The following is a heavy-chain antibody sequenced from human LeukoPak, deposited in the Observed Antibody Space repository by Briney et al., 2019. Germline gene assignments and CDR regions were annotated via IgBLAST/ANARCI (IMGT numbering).Heavy chain of an antibody. V-gene: IGHV4-39*01. Sequence: SETLSLTCTVSGGSLSSSSYYWGWIRQPPGKGLEWIGGIYYSGSTYYNPSLKSRVTISVDTSKNQFSLKLSSVTAADTAVYYCARHVISQVTMIVVANNWFDPWGQGTLVTVSS. CDR2: IYYSGST. D-gene: IGHD3-22*01. J-gene: IGHJ5*02. CDR1: GGSLSSSSYY. CDR3: ARHVISQVTMIVVANNWFDP.